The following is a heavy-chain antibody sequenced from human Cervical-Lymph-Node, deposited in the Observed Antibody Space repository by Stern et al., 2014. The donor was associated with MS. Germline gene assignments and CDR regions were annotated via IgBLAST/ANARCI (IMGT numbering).Heavy chain of an antibody. Sequence: VQLVESGAEVKKPGASVKVSCKASGYTFTGYYMHWVRQAPGQGLEWMGWINPNSGGTNYAKKFQGWVTMTRDTSISTAYMELSRLRSDDTAVYYCARGFEPYVDYWGQGTLVTVSS. D-gene: IGHD3-16*01. V-gene: IGHV1-2*04. CDR3: ARGFEPYVDY. J-gene: IGHJ4*02. CDR2: INPNSGGT. CDR1: GYTFTGYY.